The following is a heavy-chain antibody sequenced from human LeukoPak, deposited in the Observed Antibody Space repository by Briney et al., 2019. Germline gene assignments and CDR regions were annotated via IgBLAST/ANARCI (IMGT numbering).Heavy chain of an antibody. Sequence: GGSLRLSCAASGFTFRSYAMHWVRQAPGKGLEWVAVISYDGSNKYYAASVKGRFTISRDNSKNTLYLQTDSLRAEDTAVYYCAKGGAYYYDSSGYSDNWFDPWGQGTLVTVSS. CDR1: GFTFRSYA. D-gene: IGHD3-22*01. CDR2: ISYDGSNK. V-gene: IGHV3-30*04. CDR3: AKGGAYYYDSSGYSDNWFDP. J-gene: IGHJ5*02.